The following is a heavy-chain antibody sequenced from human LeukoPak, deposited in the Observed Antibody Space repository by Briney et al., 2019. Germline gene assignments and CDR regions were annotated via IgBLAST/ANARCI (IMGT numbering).Heavy chain of an antibody. J-gene: IGHJ6*03. CDR2: IISSRSHI. CDR3: ARDLADPPYYYQYYIDV. CDR1: GFTFRTYS. D-gene: IGHD3-3*02. V-gene: IGHV3-21*01. Sequence: GGSLRLSCAASGFTFRTYSMTWFGKGPGKGLNWVSSIISSRSHIYYADSVEGRFTISRDNAKNSLYLQMNSLRAEDTAVYYCARDLADPPYYYQYYIDVWGKGTTVTVSS.